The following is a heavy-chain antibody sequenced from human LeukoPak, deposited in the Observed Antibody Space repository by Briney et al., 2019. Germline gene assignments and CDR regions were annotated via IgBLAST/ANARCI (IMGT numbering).Heavy chain of an antibody. CDR3: ARTVYSSGWGPAFDY. D-gene: IGHD6-19*01. CDR1: GGSISSSSYY. J-gene: IGHJ4*02. CDR2: TYYSGST. Sequence: PSETLSLTCTVSGGSISSSSYYWGWIRQPPGKGLEWIGSTYYSGSTYYNPSLKSRVTISVDTSKNQFSLKLSSVTAADTAVYYCARTVYSSGWGPAFDYWGQGTLVTVSS. V-gene: IGHV4-39*01.